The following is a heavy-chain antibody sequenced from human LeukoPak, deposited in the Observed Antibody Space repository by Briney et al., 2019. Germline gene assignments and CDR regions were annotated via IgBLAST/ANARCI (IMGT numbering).Heavy chain of an antibody. V-gene: IGHV4-34*01. Sequence: PSETLSLTCAVYGGSFSGYYWSWIRQPPGKGLEWIGEINHSGSTNYNPSLKSRVTISVDTSKNQFSLKLSSVTAADTAVYYCARVRHDYGDSFDYWGQGTLVTVSS. CDR1: GGSFSGYY. CDR3: ARVRHDYGDSFDY. J-gene: IGHJ4*02. D-gene: IGHD4-17*01. CDR2: INHSGST.